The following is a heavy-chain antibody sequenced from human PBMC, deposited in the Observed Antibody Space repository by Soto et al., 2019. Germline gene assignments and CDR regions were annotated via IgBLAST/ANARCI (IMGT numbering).Heavy chain of an antibody. J-gene: IGHJ3*01. CDR3: ARELGYCSGGSCYMDGAFDF. Sequence: GGSLRLSCAASGSTFSSYAMSWVRQAPGKGLEWVSVISGSGDSTYYADSVKGRFTISRDNSKNTLYVQMNSLRAEDTAVYYCARELGYCSGGSCYMDGAFDFWGQGTMVTV. D-gene: IGHD2-15*01. CDR2: ISGSGDST. V-gene: IGHV3-23*01. CDR1: GSTFSSYA.